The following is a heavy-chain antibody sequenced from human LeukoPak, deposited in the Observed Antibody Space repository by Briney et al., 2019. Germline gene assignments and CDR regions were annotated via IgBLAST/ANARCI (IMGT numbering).Heavy chain of an antibody. D-gene: IGHD7-27*01. J-gene: IGHJ5*02. V-gene: IGHV3-30-3*01. Sequence: GGSLRLSCAASGFTFSSYAMHWVRQAPGKGLEWVAVISYDGSNKYYADSVKGRFTISRDNSKNTLYLQVNSLRAEDTAVYYCAKGGPGFNWFDPWGQGTLVTVSS. CDR1: GFTFSSYA. CDR2: ISYDGSNK. CDR3: AKGGPGFNWFDP.